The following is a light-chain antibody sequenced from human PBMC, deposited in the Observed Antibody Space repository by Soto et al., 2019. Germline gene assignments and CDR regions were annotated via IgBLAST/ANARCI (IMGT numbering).Light chain of an antibody. CDR3: QQRSSWPLT. V-gene: IGKV3-11*01. CDR2: DAS. CDR1: QSIRSY. Sequence: EIVLTQSPRALSLSPGARATLSCRASQSIRSYLAWYQQKRGQAPRLLIYDASNRATGIPARFSGSGSGTDFSLTISSLEPEHFAVYYCQQRSSWPLTFGGGTKVDIK. J-gene: IGKJ4*01.